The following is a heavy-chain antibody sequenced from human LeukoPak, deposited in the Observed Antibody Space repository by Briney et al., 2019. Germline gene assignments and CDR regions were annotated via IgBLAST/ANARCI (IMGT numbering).Heavy chain of an antibody. J-gene: IGHJ4*02. CDR3: ARMGSSWYRPLYFDY. D-gene: IGHD6-13*01. Sequence: SETLSLTCAVYGGSFSGYYWSWLRQPPGKGLEWIGEINHSGSTNYNPSLKSRVTISVDTSKNQFSLKLSSVTAADTAVYYCARMGSSWYRPLYFDYWGQGTLVTVSS. V-gene: IGHV4-34*01. CDR2: INHSGST. CDR1: GGSFSGYY.